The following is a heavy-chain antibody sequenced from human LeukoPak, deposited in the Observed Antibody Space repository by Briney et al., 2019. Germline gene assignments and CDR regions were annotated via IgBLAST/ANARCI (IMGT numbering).Heavy chain of an antibody. J-gene: IGHJ5*02. V-gene: IGHV1-2*02. CDR3: ARGYCSGGSCYRYNWFDP. Sequence: GASVKVSCKASGYTFTGYYPHWVRQAPGQGLEWMGWINPNSGGTNYAQKFQGRVTMTRDTSISTAYMELSRLRSDDTAVYYCARGYCSGGSCYRYNWFDPWGQGTLVTVSS. CDR2: INPNSGGT. CDR1: GYTFTGYY. D-gene: IGHD2-15*01.